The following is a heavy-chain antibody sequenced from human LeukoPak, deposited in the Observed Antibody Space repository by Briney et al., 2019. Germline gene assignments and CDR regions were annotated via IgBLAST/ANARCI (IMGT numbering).Heavy chain of an antibody. Sequence: SETLSLTCAVYGGSFCGYYWSWIRQPPGKGLEWIGEINHSGSTNYNPSLKSRATISVDASKNQFSLKLSSVTAADTAVYYCARGRWLQFEYYYYGMDVWGQGTTVTVSS. V-gene: IGHV4-34*01. J-gene: IGHJ6*02. D-gene: IGHD5-12*01. CDR2: INHSGST. CDR1: GGSFCGYY. CDR3: ARGRWLQFEYYYYGMDV.